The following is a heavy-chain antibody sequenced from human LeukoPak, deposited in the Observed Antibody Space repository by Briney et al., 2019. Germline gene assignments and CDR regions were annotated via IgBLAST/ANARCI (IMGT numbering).Heavy chain of an antibody. D-gene: IGHD3-9*01. CDR2: IKQDGSEK. Sequence: GGSLRLSCAASGFTFSSYWMNWARQAPGKGLEWVANIKQDGSEKYYVDSVKGRLTISRDNTKNSLHLQMNSLRAEDTAVYYCARDSGETGLTGYYTGGASFYFDYWGQGTLVTVSS. J-gene: IGHJ4*02. CDR1: GFTFSSYW. CDR3: ARDSGETGLTGYYTGGASFYFDY. V-gene: IGHV3-7*03.